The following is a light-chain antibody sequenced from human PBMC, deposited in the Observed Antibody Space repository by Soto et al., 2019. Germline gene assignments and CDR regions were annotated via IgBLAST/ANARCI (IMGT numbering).Light chain of an antibody. J-gene: IGKJ1*01. Sequence: EIVMTQSPATLSVSPGDRVTLSCWASQSINSNLVWYQQKRGQAPRILIYGASTRYIGVPARFSGSGSGTEFTLTITSLQSEDFALYYCQQYNNRPRTFGQGTRVEIK. V-gene: IGKV3-15*01. CDR2: GAS. CDR1: QSINSN. CDR3: QQYNNRPRT.